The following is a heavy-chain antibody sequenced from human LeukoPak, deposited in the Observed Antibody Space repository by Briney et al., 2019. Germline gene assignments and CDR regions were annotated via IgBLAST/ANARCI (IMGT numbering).Heavy chain of an antibody. J-gene: IGHJ4*02. CDR2: IDSSSRVV. CDR3: ARDRGVTTRPRGYFDY. Sequence: GGSLRLSCAASGFTFSSHSMNWVRQAPGKGLEWVSYIDSSSRVVYYADSVKGRFTISRDNAKNSLYLLMNSLRDDDTAVYYCARDRGVTTRPRGYFDYWGQGTPVTVSS. CDR1: GFTFSSHS. D-gene: IGHD1-1*01. V-gene: IGHV3-48*02.